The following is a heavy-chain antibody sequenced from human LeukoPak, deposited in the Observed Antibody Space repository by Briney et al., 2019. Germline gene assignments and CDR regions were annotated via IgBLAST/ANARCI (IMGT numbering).Heavy chain of an antibody. CDR2: INHSGST. CDR1: GGSFSGYY. J-gene: IGHJ4*02. Sequence: SETLSLTCAVCGGSFSGYYWSWIRQPPGKGLEWIGEINHSGSTNYNPSLKSRVTISVDTSKNQFSLKLSSVTAADTAVYYCARRGYSGWLHWGQGTLVTVSS. CDR3: ARRGYSGWLH. D-gene: IGHD5-12*01. V-gene: IGHV4-34*01.